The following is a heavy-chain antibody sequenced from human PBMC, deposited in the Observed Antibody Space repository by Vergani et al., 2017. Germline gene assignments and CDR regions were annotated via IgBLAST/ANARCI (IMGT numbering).Heavy chain of an antibody. CDR2: ISYDGSNK. J-gene: IGHJ6*02. D-gene: IGHD4-17*01. CDR1: GFTFSSYA. V-gene: IGHV3-30-3*01. Sequence: QVQLVESGGGVVQPGRSLRLSCAASGFTFSSYAMHWVRQAPGKGLEWVAVISYDGSNKCYADSVKGRFTISRDNSKNTLYLQMNSLRAEDTAVYYCLRGDYVIENYYYGMDVWGQGTTVTVSS. CDR3: LRGDYVIENYYYGMDV.